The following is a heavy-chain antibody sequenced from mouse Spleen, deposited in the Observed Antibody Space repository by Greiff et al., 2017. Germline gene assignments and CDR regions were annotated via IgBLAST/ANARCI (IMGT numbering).Heavy chain of an antibody. CDR3: ARSSGGYYAMDY. CDR1: GYAFSSSW. V-gene: IGHV1-82*01. CDR2: IYPGDGDT. D-gene: IGHD3-1*01. J-gene: IGHJ4*01. Sequence: VQLQQSGPELVKPGASVKISCKASGYAFSSSWMNWVKQRPGKGLEWIGRIYPGDGDTNYNGKFKGKATLTADKSSSTAYMQLSSLTSEDSAVYFCARSSGGYYAMDYWGQGTSVTVSS.